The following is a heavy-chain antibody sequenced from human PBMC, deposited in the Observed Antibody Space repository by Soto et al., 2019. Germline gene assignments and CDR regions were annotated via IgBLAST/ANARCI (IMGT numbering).Heavy chain of an antibody. CDR3: ARVSISYHTDFWSGYRPRDYYYYMDV. CDR1: GYTFTSYD. Sequence: GASVKVSCKASGYTFTSYDINWVRQATGQGLEWMGWMNPNSGNTGYAQKFQGRVTMTRNTSISTAYMELSSLRSEDTAVYYCARVSISYHTDFWSGYRPRDYYYYMDVWGKGTTVTVSS. J-gene: IGHJ6*03. CDR2: MNPNSGNT. D-gene: IGHD3-3*01. V-gene: IGHV1-8*01.